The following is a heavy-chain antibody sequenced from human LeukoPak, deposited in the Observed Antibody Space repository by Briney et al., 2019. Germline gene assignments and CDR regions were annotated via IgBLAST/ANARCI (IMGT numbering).Heavy chain of an antibody. D-gene: IGHD6-13*01. Sequence: GGSLRLSCAASGFTFNKAWMSWVRQAPGKGLEWVGRIKSITDGGTTDYAAPVKGRFTISRDDSKNTLYLQMNSLKTEDTAVYYCTSRIAAAGKGYWGQGTLVTVSS. J-gene: IGHJ4*02. V-gene: IGHV3-15*01. CDR3: TSRIAAAGKGY. CDR1: GFTFNKAW. CDR2: IKSITDGGTT.